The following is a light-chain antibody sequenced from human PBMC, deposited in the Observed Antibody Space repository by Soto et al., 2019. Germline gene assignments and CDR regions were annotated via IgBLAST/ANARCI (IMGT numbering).Light chain of an antibody. Sequence: IQMTQSPSTLSASIGDRVTITCRASQNINNWIAWYQQKPGKAPKFLIYDASTLESGVPSRFSGSGFGTEFGLTISSLQPDDFGSYYCQHMRTFGQGTKVDIK. CDR3: QHMRT. CDR2: DAS. J-gene: IGKJ1*01. CDR1: QNINNW. V-gene: IGKV1-5*01.